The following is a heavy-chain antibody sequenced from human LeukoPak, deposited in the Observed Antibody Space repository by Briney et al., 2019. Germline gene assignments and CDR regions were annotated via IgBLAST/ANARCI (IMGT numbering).Heavy chain of an antibody. J-gene: IGHJ4*02. CDR3: ASEEGYSYGYGY. D-gene: IGHD5-18*01. CDR2: IYTSGST. V-gene: IGHV4-61*02. CDR1: GGSISSGSYY. Sequence: PSETLSLTCTVSGGSISSGSYYWSWIRQPAGKGLEWIGRIYTSGSTNYNPSLKSRVTISVDTSKNQFSLKLSSVTAADTAVYYCASEEGYSYGYGYWGQGTLVTVSS.